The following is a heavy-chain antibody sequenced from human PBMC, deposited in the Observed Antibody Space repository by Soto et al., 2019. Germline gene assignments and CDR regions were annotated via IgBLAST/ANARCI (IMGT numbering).Heavy chain of an antibody. V-gene: IGHV3-11*01. CDR3: AKEMRLAVAGAGWFDP. J-gene: IGHJ5*02. CDR2: INGGSTTI. CDR1: GFTFSDYY. D-gene: IGHD6-19*01. Sequence: GGSLRLSCAASGFTFSDYYMNWIRQAPGKGLEWVSYINGGSTTIYYADSVKGRFTISRDNAKKSLFLQMNSLRAEDTAVYYCAKEMRLAVAGAGWFDPWGQGTLVTVSS.